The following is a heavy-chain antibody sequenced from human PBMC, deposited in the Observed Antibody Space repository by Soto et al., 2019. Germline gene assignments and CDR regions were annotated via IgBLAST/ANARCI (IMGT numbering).Heavy chain of an antibody. J-gene: IGHJ4*02. CDR2: ILYSGGT. CDR1: GGSISGYY. Sequence: QVQLQESGPGLVKPSETLSLTCTVSGGSISGYYWSWIRQPPGKGLEWIGSILYSGGTNYNPSLKSSVTTSIATSTIKFSLKLTSVTAADTAVYYCARARGPGDSWGPGTLVTVSS. CDR3: ARARGPGDS. V-gene: IGHV4-59*01.